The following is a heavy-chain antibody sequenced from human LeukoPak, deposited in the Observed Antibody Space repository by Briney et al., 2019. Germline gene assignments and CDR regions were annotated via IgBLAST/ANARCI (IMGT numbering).Heavy chain of an antibody. J-gene: IGHJ5*02. CDR1: GFTFSSYW. V-gene: IGHV3-7*01. CDR2: IKQDGSEK. D-gene: IGHD2-15*01. CDR3: ATYIVVVVAATGWFDP. Sequence: PGGSLRLSCAASGFTFSSYWLSWVRQAPGKGLEWVANIKQDGSEKYYVDSVKGRFTISRDNAKNSLYLQMNSLRAEDTAVYYCATYIVVVVAATGWFDPWGQGTLVTVSS.